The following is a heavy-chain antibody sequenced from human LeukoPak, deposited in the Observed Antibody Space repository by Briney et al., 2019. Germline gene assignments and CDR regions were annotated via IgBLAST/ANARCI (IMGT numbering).Heavy chain of an antibody. CDR3: ARGHSSSWFTLGYYYGMDV. Sequence: ASVKVSRKASGYTFTSYDINWVRQATGQGLEWMGWMNPNSGNTGYAQKFQGRVTMTRNTSISTAYMELSSLRSEDTAVYYCARGHSSSWFTLGYYYGMDVWGQGTTVTVSS. V-gene: IGHV1-8*01. CDR2: MNPNSGNT. D-gene: IGHD6-13*01. J-gene: IGHJ6*02. CDR1: GYTFTSYD.